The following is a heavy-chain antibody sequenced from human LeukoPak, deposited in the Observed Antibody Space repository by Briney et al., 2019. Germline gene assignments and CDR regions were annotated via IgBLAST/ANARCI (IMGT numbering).Heavy chain of an antibody. CDR2: FDPEDGET. V-gene: IGHV1-24*01. CDR1: GYTLTELS. CDR3: ARDVCTTGTTCEDY. D-gene: IGHD1-1*01. Sequence: ASVKVSCKVSGYTLTELSMHWVRQAPGKGLEWMGGFDPEDGETIYAQKFQGRVTMTEDTSTDTAYMELSSLRSEDTAVYYCARDVCTTGTTCEDYWGQGTLVTVSS. J-gene: IGHJ4*02.